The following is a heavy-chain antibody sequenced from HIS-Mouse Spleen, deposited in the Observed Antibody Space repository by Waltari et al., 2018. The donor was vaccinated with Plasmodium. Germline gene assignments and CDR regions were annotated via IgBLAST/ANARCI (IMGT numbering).Heavy chain of an antibody. CDR2: IYYSGST. CDR3: ARRGGSYYYFDY. D-gene: IGHD1-26*01. CDR1: GGSISSSSYY. J-gene: IGHJ4*02. V-gene: IGHV4-39*01. Sequence: QLQLQESGPGLEKPSETLSLTCTVSGGSISSSSYYWGWIRQPPGKGLEWIGSIYYSGSTYYNPSLKSRVTISVDTSKNQFSLKLSSVTAADTAVYYCARRGGSYYYFDYWGQGTLVTVSS.